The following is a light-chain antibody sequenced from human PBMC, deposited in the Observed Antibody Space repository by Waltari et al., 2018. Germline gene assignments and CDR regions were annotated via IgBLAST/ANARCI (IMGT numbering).Light chain of an antibody. CDR2: DVS. Sequence: QSALTQPASVSGSPGQSITISCTGTSSDVGHYNYVSWYQQHPGQAPKSMIYDVSNRPSGVSNRFSCSKSGNTASLTISGLQAEDEADYYCSSYTSSSFDVLFGGGTKLTVL. CDR3: SSYTSSSFDVL. CDR1: SSDVGHYNY. J-gene: IGLJ2*01. V-gene: IGLV2-14*01.